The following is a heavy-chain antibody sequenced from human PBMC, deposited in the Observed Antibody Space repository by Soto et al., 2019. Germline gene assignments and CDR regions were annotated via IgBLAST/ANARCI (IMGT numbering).Heavy chain of an antibody. CDR1: GYIFIDYW. J-gene: IGHJ4*02. CDR2: VYPRDSDT. Sequence: PGESLKISCKASGYIFIDYWIGWVRQMPGKGLEWMGIVYPRDSDTRYSPSFQGQVTISADRSTGTAFLQWRSLKASDTALYYCARTTLTGYSIHFNSWGQGTLVTVSS. V-gene: IGHV5-51*01. CDR3: ARTTLTGYSIHFNS. D-gene: IGHD2-15*01.